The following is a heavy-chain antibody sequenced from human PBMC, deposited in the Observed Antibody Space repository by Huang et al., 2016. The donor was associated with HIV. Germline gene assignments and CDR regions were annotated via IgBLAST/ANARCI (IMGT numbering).Heavy chain of an antibody. CDR2: ISNDGSNN. CDR1: GFPFNNHA. J-gene: IGHJ3*02. D-gene: IGHD5-18*01. V-gene: IGHV3-30-3*01. Sequence: QVQLVESGGGVVQPGRSLRLSCAASGFPFNNHAMHWVGQAPGKWLDWSAVISNDGSNNYYAYSVKGRFTISRDSSKSTLCLHMTSLRTEDTAVYYCARAKDTWDAYDIWGQGTMVIVSS. CDR3: ARAKDTWDAYDI.